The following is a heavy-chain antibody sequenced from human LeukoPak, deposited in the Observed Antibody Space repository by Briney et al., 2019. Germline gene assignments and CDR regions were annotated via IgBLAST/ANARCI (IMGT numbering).Heavy chain of an antibody. Sequence: GGSLRLSCAASGFTFSNFGMHWVRQAPGKGLEWVAYIWYDGSNKYYTDSVKGRFTISRDNSKNTLYLQMNSLRAEDTAVYYCARDKRGIVVVPAANYYYYMDVWGKGTTVTVSS. CDR3: ARDKRGIVVVPAANYYYYMDV. D-gene: IGHD2-2*01. V-gene: IGHV3-30*02. CDR1: GFTFSNFG. CDR2: IWYDGSNK. J-gene: IGHJ6*03.